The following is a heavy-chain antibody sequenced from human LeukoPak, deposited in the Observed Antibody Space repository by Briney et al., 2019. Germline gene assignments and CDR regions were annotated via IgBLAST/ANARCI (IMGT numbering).Heavy chain of an antibody. CDR3: ARGRSGLYYFDY. Sequence: SETLSLTCAVYGGSFSGYYWSWIRQPPGKGLEWIGEINHSGSTNYNPSLKSRVTISVDTSKNQFSLKLSSVTAADTAVYYCARGRSGLYYFDYWGQGTLVTVSS. J-gene: IGHJ4*02. CDR1: GGSFSGYY. CDR2: INHSGST. D-gene: IGHD3-10*01. V-gene: IGHV4-34*01.